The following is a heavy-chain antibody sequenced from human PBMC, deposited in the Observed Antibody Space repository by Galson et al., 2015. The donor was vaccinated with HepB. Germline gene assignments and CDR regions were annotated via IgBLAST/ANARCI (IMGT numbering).Heavy chain of an antibody. CDR1: GFTFSSYT. Sequence: SLRLSCAAAGFTFSSYTMNWVRQAPGKGLEWVSSISSSSSYIYYADSVKGRFTISRDNAKNSLYLQMNSLRAEDTAVYYCARDPHIVVVVAAQPGLPDYWGQGTLVTVSS. CDR2: ISSSSSYI. CDR3: ARDPHIVVVVAAQPGLPDY. V-gene: IGHV3-21*01. D-gene: IGHD2-15*01. J-gene: IGHJ4*02.